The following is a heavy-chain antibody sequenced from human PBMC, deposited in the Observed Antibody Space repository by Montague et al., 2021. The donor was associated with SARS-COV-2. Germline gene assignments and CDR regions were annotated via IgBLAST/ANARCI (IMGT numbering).Heavy chain of an antibody. V-gene: IGHV3-74*01. J-gene: IGHJ4*02. CDR2: INSDGSST. CDR1: GFTFSSYW. D-gene: IGHD1-20*01. Sequence: SLRLSCAASGFTFSSYWMHWVRQAPGKGLVWVSRINSDGSSTSYADSVKGRFTISRDNAKNTLYLQMNSLRAEDTAVYYCALITGTTPLFDYWGQGTLATVSS. CDR3: ALITGTTPLFDY.